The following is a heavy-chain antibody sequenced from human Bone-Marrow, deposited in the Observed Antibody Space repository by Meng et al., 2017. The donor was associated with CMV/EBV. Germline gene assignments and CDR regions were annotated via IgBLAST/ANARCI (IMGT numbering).Heavy chain of an antibody. CDR1: GGTFSSYA. CDR3: ARDRKEHAFDV. J-gene: IGHJ3*01. D-gene: IGHD1-14*01. CDR2: IIPIFGTA. V-gene: IGHV1-69*05. Sequence: SVKVSCKASGGTFSSYAISWVRQAPGQGLEWMGGIIPIFGTANYEQKFQGRVTITTDESTSTAYMELSSLRAEDTAVYYCARDRKEHAFDVWGQGTMDTVSS.